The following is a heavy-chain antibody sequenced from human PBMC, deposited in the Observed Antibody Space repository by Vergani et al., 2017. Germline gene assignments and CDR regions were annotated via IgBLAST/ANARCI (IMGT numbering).Heavy chain of an antibody. CDR3: AKNPGISTTRHYYAMDV. V-gene: IGHV3-11*04. Sequence: LEESGGGSVKPGGSLRLSCAASGFKFSDHYMSWIRQALGKGLEWVSHISPGASTVSYTDSVTGRFTVSRDNDNNSLTLDMTTLRVEDTAVYYCAKNPGISTTRHYYAMDVWGQGTTVTVSS. CDR1: GFKFSDHY. D-gene: IGHD1-1*01. J-gene: IGHJ6*02. CDR2: ISPGASTV.